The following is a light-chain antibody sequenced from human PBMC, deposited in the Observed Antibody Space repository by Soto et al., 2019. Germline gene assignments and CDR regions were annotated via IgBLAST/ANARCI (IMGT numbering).Light chain of an antibody. V-gene: IGKV1-5*01. CDR2: DGS. J-gene: IGKJ3*01. CDR1: QSVSYW. CDR3: QHYNTYSKA. Sequence: DIHLTQSPSTLSTSVGARVTITCRASQSVSYWLAWYQQKPGKASNLLIYDGSTLASGVPPRFSGGGFGTEFTLNISSLQPDDSAIYYCQHYNTYSKAFGPGTKVDIK.